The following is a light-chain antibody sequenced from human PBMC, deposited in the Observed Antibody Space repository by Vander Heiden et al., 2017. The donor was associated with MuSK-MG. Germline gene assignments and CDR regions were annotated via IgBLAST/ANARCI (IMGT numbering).Light chain of an antibody. V-gene: IGKV1-33*01. Sequence: DIQMTQSPSSLSASVGDRVTITCQASQDISNYLNWYQQKPGKAPKLLIYDAANLETGVPSRFSGSGYGTYFTFSISSLQPDDIATYYCQQYDNFPRVTFGQGTRLEIK. CDR3: QQYDNFPRVT. J-gene: IGKJ5*01. CDR2: DAA. CDR1: QDISNY.